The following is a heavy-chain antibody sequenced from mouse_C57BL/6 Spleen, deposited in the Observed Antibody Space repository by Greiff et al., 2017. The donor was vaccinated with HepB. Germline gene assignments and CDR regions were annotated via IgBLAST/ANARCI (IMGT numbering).Heavy chain of an antibody. CDR2: IYPGDGDT. CDR1: GYAFSSYW. V-gene: IGHV1-80*01. CDR3: ARLLLHDWYFDV. J-gene: IGHJ1*03. Sequence: VKLQESGAELVKPGASVKISCKASGYAFSSYWMNWVKQRPGKGLEWIGQIYPGDGDTNYNGKFKGKATLTADKSSSTAYMQLSSLTSEDSAVYVCARLLLHDWYFDVWGTGTTVTVSS.